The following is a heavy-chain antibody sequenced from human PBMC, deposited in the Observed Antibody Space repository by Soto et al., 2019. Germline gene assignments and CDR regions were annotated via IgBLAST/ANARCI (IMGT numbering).Heavy chain of an antibody. CDR1: GGSISSYY. J-gene: IGHJ4*02. V-gene: IGHV4-59*12. CDR2: IYYSGST. Sequence: ASETLSLTCTVSGGSISSYYWSWIRQPPGKGLEWIGYIYYSGSTNYNPSLRSRVTISIDRSNDQFSLNLKSVTAADTAVYYCARERGGYGLFDSWGQGTLVTVSS. CDR3: ARERGGYGLFDS. D-gene: IGHD5-18*01.